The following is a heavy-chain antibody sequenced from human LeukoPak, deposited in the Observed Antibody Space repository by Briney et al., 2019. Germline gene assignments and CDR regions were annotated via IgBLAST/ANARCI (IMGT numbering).Heavy chain of an antibody. J-gene: IGHJ6*03. CDR1: GFIFDDYA. D-gene: IGHD2-15*01. CDR3: AKNGDRGAYCTGGTCYPYFYYYMDV. Sequence: GGSLRLSCAASGFIFDDYAMHWVRQVPGKGLEWVSGISWNTGTIGYADSVKGRFTISRDNSKNTLYLQMNSLRAEDTAIYYCAKNGDRGAYCTGGTCYPYFYYYMDVWGKGTTVTI. V-gene: IGHV3-9*01. CDR2: ISWNTGTI.